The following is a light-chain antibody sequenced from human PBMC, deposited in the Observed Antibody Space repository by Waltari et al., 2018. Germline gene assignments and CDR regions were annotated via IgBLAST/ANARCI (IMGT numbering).Light chain of an antibody. CDR1: QSISIW. Sequence: DIQMTQSPSTMSASVGDRVSITCRARQSISIWLAWYQQRSGKDPKLLISKSSSLESGVPSRFSGSGSGTEFTLTITNLHPDDFATYYCQHYDNYPVAFGQGTKLEIK. CDR3: QHYDNYPVA. CDR2: KSS. J-gene: IGKJ2*01. V-gene: IGKV1-5*03.